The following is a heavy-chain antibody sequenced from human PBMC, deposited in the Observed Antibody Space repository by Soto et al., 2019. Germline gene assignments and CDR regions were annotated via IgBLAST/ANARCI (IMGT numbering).Heavy chain of an antibody. CDR2: MNPNSGNT. Sequence: ASVKVSCKASGYTFISYEINWVRQATGQGLEWMGWMNPNSGNTGYAQKFQGRVTMTRNTSISTAYMELSSLRSEDTAIYYCTVVTGYHGAFDYWGQGSLVTVSS. CDR3: TVVTGYHGAFDY. J-gene: IGHJ4*02. CDR1: GYTFISYE. V-gene: IGHV1-8*01. D-gene: IGHD3-9*01.